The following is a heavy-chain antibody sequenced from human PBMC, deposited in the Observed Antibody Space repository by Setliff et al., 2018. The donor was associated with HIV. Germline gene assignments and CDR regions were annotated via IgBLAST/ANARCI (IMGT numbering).Heavy chain of an antibody. V-gene: IGHV4-39*07. J-gene: IGHJ4*02. CDR3: ARGTTSITFDY. CDR2: INHSGST. D-gene: IGHD1-1*01. Sequence: PSETLSLTCTVSGDSISSGGYYWSWIRQPPGKGLEWIGEINHSGSTNYNPSLKSRVTISVDTSKNQFSLKLSSVTAADTAVYYCARGTTSITFDYWSQGTLVTVSS. CDR1: GDSISSGGYY.